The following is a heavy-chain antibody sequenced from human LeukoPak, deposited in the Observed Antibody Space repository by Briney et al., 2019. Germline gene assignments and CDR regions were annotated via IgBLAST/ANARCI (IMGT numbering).Heavy chain of an antibody. V-gene: IGHV4-34*01. J-gene: IGHJ4*02. CDR2: INHSGST. CDR3: ARDCSGGSCYTD. CDR1: GGSFSGYY. D-gene: IGHD2-15*01. Sequence: PSETLSLTCAVYGGSFSGYYWSWIRQPPGKGLEWIGEINHSGSTNYNPSLKSRVTISVDTSKNQFSLKLSSVTAADTAVYYCARDCSGGSCYTDWGQGTLVTVSS.